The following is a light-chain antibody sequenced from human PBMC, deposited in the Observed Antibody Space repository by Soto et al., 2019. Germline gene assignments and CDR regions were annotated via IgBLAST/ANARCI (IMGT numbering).Light chain of an antibody. V-gene: IGKV3-11*01. CDR2: DAS. Sequence: EIVLTQSPATVSLSPGERATLSCRASQSVSTYLTWYQQKPGQAPRLLIYDASNRATGSPGRFSGSGSGTDFTLTISSLEPEDFAVYYCQQRSNWPLTFGGGTKVEIK. CDR3: QQRSNWPLT. CDR1: QSVSTY. J-gene: IGKJ4*01.